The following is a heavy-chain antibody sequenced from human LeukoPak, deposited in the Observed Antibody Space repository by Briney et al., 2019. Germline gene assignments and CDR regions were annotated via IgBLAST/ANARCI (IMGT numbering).Heavy chain of an antibody. CDR1: GGTFSSYA. J-gene: IGHJ5*02. V-gene: IGHV1-69*13. Sequence: SVKVSCTASGGTFSSYAISWVRQAPGQGLEWMGGIIPIFGTANYAQKFQGRVTITADESTSTAYMELSSLRSEDTAVYYCARDHASRWYPMAHNWFDPWGQGTLVTVSS. D-gene: IGHD6-19*01. CDR3: ARDHASRWYPMAHNWFDP. CDR2: IIPIFGTA.